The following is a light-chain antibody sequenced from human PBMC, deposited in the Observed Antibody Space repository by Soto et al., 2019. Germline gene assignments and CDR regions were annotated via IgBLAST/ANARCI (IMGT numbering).Light chain of an antibody. CDR3: QQYYSDTPWT. J-gene: IGKJ1*01. CDR2: WAS. V-gene: IGKV4-1*01. CDR1: QSVLYSSNNKNY. Sequence: DIVMTQSPDSLAVSLGERATINCKSSQSVLYSSNNKNYLAWYQQKPGQPPKVLIYWASTRESGVPDRFSGSGSGPDFTITISSLQAEDVAVYYCQQYYSDTPWTFGQGTKVEIK.